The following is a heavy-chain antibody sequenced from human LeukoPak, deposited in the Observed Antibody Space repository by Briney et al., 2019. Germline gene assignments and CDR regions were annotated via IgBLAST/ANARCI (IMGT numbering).Heavy chain of an antibody. CDR2: INPNSGGT. J-gene: IGHJ4*02. CDR1: GYTFTGYY. V-gene: IGHV1-2*04. CDR3: ARQGYSSSWYRDFDY. D-gene: IGHD6-13*01. Sequence: GASVKVSCKASGYTFTGYYMHWVRQAPGQGLEWMGRINPNSGGTNYAQKFQGWVTMTRDTSISTAYMELSRLRSDDTAVYYCARQGYSSSWYRDFDYWGQGTLVTVSS.